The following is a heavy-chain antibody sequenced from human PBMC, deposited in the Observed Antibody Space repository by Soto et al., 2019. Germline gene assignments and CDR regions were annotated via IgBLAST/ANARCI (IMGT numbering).Heavy chain of an antibody. V-gene: IGHV1-18*01. J-gene: IGHJ4*02. CDR3: ARGFRTVPFDY. CDR2: ISAYNGAT. CDR1: GYTFINYG. D-gene: IGHD2-2*01. Sequence: QVQLVQSGAELKKPGASVKVSCKASGYTFINYGIGWVRQAPGQGLEWMGWISAYNGATHYPQKFQDRVTMTIDTPTSTAYMELRSLTSDDTAIYHCARGFRTVPFDYWGQGTLVTVSS.